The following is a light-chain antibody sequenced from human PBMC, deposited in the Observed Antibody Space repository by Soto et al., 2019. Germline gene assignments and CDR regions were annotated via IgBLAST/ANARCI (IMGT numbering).Light chain of an antibody. J-gene: IGLJ2*01. Sequence: HAVVTQEPSLTVSPGGTVTLTCGSSTGTVTSGHYAYWFQQKPGQAPRTLIYDTSNRQSWTPARFSGSLLGGKAALTLSGAQAEDEAEYYCLLSHSGALIFGGGTTLTVL. CDR3: LLSHSGALI. V-gene: IGLV7-46*01. CDR1: TGTVTSGHY. CDR2: DTS.